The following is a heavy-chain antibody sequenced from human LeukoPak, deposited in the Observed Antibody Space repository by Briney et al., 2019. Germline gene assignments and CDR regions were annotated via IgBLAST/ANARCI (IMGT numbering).Heavy chain of an antibody. D-gene: IGHD6-19*01. CDR2: FDPEDGET. Sequence: ASVTVSCKVSGYTLTELSMHWVRQAPGKGLEWMGGFDPEDGETIYAQKFQGRVTMTEDTSTDTAYMELSSLRSEDTAVYYCARGAYSSGRLGYWGQGTLVTVSS. V-gene: IGHV1-24*01. CDR3: ARGAYSSGRLGY. CDR1: GYTLTELS. J-gene: IGHJ4*02.